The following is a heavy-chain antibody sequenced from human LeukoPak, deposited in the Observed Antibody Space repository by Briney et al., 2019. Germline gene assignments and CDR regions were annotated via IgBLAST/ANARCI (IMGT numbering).Heavy chain of an antibody. D-gene: IGHD4-17*01. Sequence: TGGSLRLSCAASGLTFSSYAMHWVRQAPGKGLEYVSAISSNGGSTYYANSVKGRFTISRDNSKNTLYLQMGSLRAEDMAVYYCARRNYGDAVDYWGQGTLVTVSS. CDR1: GLTFSSYA. CDR3: ARRNYGDAVDY. V-gene: IGHV3-64*01. CDR2: ISSNGGST. J-gene: IGHJ4*02.